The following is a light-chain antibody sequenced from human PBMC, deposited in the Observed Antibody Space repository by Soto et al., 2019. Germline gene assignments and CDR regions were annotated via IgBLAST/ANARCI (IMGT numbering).Light chain of an antibody. J-gene: IGLJ2*01. CDR2: EFT. V-gene: IGLV2-8*01. Sequence: QSALTQPPSASGSPGQSVTISCTGTSSDFGGYNYVSWYQQHPGKAPKLVIYEFTKRPSGVPDRFSGSKSGNTASLTVSGLQAEDEADYYCSSYVGSMVFGGGTKVTVL. CDR1: SSDFGGYNY. CDR3: SSYVGSMV.